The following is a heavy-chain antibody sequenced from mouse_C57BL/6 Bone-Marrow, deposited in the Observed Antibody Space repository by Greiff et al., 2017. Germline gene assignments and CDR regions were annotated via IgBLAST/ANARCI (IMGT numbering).Heavy chain of an antibody. CDR1: GFNIKDDY. Sequence: EVQLQQSGAELVRPGASVKLSCTASGFNIKDDYMHWVKQRPEQGLEWIGWIDPENGDTEYASKFQGKATITADTSSNTASLQLSSLTSENTADDYCTTSDYYGSSYLPHMDYWGQGTSVTVSS. CDR2: IDPENGDT. V-gene: IGHV14-4*01. CDR3: TTSDYYGSSYLPHMDY. D-gene: IGHD1-1*01. J-gene: IGHJ4*01.